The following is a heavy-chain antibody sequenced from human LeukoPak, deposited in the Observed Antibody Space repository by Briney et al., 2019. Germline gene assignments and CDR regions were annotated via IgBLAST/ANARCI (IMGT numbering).Heavy chain of an antibody. CDR3: VSFYETY. CDR2: INSDGSWT. D-gene: IGHD2-2*01. CDR1: GNYW. Sequence: GGSLRLSCAASGNYWMHWVRQAPGKGLVWVSHINSDGSWTSYADSVKGRFTVSKDNAKNTVYLQMNNLRAEDTAVYYCVSFYETYWGRGTLVTVSS. J-gene: IGHJ4*02. V-gene: IGHV3-74*01.